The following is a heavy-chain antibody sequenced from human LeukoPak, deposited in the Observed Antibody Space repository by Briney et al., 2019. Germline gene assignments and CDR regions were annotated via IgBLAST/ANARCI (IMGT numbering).Heavy chain of an antibody. D-gene: IGHD2-2*02. CDR2: IYSGGST. Sequence: GRSLRLSCAASGFTVSSNYMSWVRQAPGKGLEWVSVIYSGGSTYYADSVKGRFTISRDNSKNTLYLQMNSLRAEDTAVYYCARDLGYCSSTSCYNGMDVWGQGTTVTVSS. V-gene: IGHV3-53*01. CDR1: GFTVSSNY. CDR3: ARDLGYCSSTSCYNGMDV. J-gene: IGHJ6*02.